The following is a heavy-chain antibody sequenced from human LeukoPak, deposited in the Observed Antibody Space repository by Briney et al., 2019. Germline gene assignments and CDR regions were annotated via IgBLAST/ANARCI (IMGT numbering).Heavy chain of an antibody. CDR3: ARDGPAYSFDY. CDR2: IITSGSNV. V-gene: IGHV3-48*03. D-gene: IGHD4-11*01. Sequence: GEPLRLSCAASGFSFSGYEMNWVRQAPGKGLEWVSCIITSGSNVYYADSVKGRFTVSRDNARNSLYLQMNSLRAEDTALYYCARDGPAYSFDYWGQGTLVTVSS. J-gene: IGHJ4*02. CDR1: GFSFSGYE.